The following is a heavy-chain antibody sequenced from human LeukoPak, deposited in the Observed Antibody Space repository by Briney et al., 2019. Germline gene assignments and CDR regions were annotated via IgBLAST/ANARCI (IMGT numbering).Heavy chain of an antibody. D-gene: IGHD1-26*01. CDR1: GYTFTSYD. Sequence: ASVKVSCKASGYTFTSYDINWVRQAPGQGLEWMGWISAYNGNTNYAQKLQGRVTMTTDTSTSTAYMELRSLRSDDTAVYHCARDEWELLNRPFDYWGQGTLVTVSS. CDR2: ISAYNGNT. CDR3: ARDEWELLNRPFDY. J-gene: IGHJ4*02. V-gene: IGHV1-18*01.